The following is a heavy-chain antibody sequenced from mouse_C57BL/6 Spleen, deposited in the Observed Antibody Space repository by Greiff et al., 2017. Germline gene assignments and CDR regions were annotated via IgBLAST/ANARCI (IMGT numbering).Heavy chain of an antibody. V-gene: IGHV1-82*01. CDR2: IYPGDGGT. J-gene: IGHJ2*01. Sequence: QVQLQESGPELVKPGASVTISCKASGYAFSSSWMNWVKQRPGKGLEWIGRIYPGDGGTNYNGKFKGKATLTADKSSSTAYMQLSSLTSEDSAVYFCAPLYYGNYFDYWGQGTTLTVSS. CDR3: APLYYGNYFDY. CDR1: GYAFSSSW. D-gene: IGHD2-1*01.